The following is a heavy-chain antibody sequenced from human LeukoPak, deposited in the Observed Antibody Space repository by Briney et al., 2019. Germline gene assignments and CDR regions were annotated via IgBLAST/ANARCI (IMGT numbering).Heavy chain of an antibody. CDR3: ARDVGNFDY. J-gene: IGHJ4*02. Sequence: PGGSLRLSCAASGFTFSNYWMHWVRHAPGKGLVWVSRINSDGISTGYADSVKGRFTVSRDNAKKTLYLQMNSLRAEDTAVYYCARDVGNFDYWGQGTLVTVSS. V-gene: IGHV3-74*01. CDR1: GFTFSNYW. CDR2: INSDGIST.